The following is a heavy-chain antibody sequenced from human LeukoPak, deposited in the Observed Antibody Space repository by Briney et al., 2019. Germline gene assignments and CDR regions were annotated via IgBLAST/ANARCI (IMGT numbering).Heavy chain of an antibody. CDR1: GYTFTSYG. V-gene: IGHV1-18*01. CDR3: ARDSGYYYGSGSYRFDY. J-gene: IGHJ4*02. Sequence: ASVKVSCKASGYTFTSYGISWVRQAPGQGLEWMGWISAHNGNTNYAQKLQGRVTMTTDTSTSTAYMELRSLRSDDTAVYYCARDSGYYYGSGSYRFDYWGQGTLVTVSS. CDR2: ISAHNGNT. D-gene: IGHD3-10*01.